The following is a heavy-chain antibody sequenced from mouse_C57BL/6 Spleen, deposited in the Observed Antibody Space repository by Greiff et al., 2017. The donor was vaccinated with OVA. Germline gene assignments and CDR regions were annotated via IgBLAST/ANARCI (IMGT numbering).Heavy chain of an antibody. Sequence: EVQLVESEGGLVQPGSSLKLSCTASGFTFSDYYMAWVRQVPEKGLEWVANINYDGSSTYYLDSLKSRYIISRDNAKNILYLQMSSLKSEDTATYYCARCSYFDYWGQGTTLTVSS. CDR3: ARCSYFDY. J-gene: IGHJ2*01. D-gene: IGHD6-1*01. V-gene: IGHV5-16*01. CDR2: INYDGSST. CDR1: GFTFSDYY.